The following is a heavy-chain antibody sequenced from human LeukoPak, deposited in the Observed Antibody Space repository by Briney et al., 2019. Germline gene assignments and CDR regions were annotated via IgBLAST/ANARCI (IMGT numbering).Heavy chain of an antibody. CDR1: GGTFSIYA. V-gene: IGHV1-69*04. Sequence: GSSVKVSCKASGGTFSIYAISWVRQAPGQGLEWMGRIIPIFGIANYAQKFQGRVTITADKSTSTAYMELSSLRSEDTAVYYCARIWEVGWCAYWGQGTLVTVSS. CDR2: IIPIFGIA. CDR3: ARIWEVGWCAY. J-gene: IGHJ4*02. D-gene: IGHD6-19*01.